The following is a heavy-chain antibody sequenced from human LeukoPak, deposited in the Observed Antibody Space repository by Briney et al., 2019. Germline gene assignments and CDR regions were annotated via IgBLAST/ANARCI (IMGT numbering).Heavy chain of an antibody. CDR3: AKQLGYCTNGVCPNDAFDI. CDR1: GFTFSSYG. D-gene: IGHD2-8*01. CDR2: IWYGGSNK. V-gene: IGHV3-30*18. J-gene: IGHJ3*02. Sequence: PGRSLRLSCAASGFTFSSYGMHWVRQAPGKGLEWVAVIWYGGSNKYYADSVKGRFTISRDNSKNTLYLQMNSLRAEDTAVYYCAKQLGYCTNGVCPNDAFDIWGQGTMVTVSS.